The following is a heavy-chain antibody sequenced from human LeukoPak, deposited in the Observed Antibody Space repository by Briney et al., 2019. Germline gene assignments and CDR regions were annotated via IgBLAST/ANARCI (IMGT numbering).Heavy chain of an antibody. Sequence: WIRQAPGKGLEWVGFIRSKAYGGTTEYAASVKGRFTISRDDSKSIAYLQMNSLKTEDTAVYYCSRDLRLTSGSYPYYFDYWGQGTLVTVSS. CDR2: IRSKAYGGTT. V-gene: IGHV3-49*02. J-gene: IGHJ4*02. CDR3: SRDLRLTSGSYPYYFDY. D-gene: IGHD1-26*01.